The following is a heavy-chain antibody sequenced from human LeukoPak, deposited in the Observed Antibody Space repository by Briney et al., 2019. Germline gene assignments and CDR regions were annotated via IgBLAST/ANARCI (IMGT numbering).Heavy chain of an antibody. D-gene: IGHD3-10*01. CDR2: IHDSGST. Sequence: SETLSLTCAVSGGSIGSYYWSWIRQPPGKGLEWIGYIHDSGSTKYNPSLKSRVTMSVDTSRNHLPLKLTCVTAAGTAVYYCARGRSGGDWFDPWGQGTLVTVSS. V-gene: IGHV4-59*01. CDR1: GGSIGSYY. J-gene: IGHJ5*02. CDR3: ARGRSGGDWFDP.